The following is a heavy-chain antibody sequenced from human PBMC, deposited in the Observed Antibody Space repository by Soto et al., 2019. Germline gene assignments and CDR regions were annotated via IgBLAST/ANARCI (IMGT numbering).Heavy chain of an antibody. J-gene: IGHJ5*02. CDR2: IYHSGST. CDR3: ARDRFTMVRGIIITRWFDP. V-gene: IGHV4-4*02. Sequence: PSETLSLTCAVSGGSISSSNWWSWVRQPPGKGLEWIGEIYHSGSTNYNPSLKSRVTISVDKSKNQFSLKLSSVTAADTAVYYCARDRFTMVRGIIITRWFDPWGQGTLVTVSS. D-gene: IGHD3-10*01. CDR1: GGSISSSNW.